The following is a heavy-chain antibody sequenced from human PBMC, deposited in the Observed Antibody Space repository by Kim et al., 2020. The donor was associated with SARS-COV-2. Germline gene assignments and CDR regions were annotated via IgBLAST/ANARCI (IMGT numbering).Heavy chain of an antibody. Sequence: ADSVKGRFTISRDNSKNTLYLQMNSLRAEDTAVYYCAKGEQWLVPYYFDYWGQGTLVTVSS. V-gene: IGHV3-30*02. D-gene: IGHD6-19*01. J-gene: IGHJ4*02. CDR3: AKGEQWLVPYYFDY.